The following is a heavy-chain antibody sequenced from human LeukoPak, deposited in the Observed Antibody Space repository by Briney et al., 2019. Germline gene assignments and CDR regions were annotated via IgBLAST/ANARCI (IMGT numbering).Heavy chain of an antibody. V-gene: IGHV3-74*01. CDR3: ARGTIAAAGYYYFDY. CDR1: GFTFSSYW. J-gene: IGHJ4*02. Sequence: PGGSLRLSCAASGFTFSSYWMHWVRQVPGKGLMWVSRITSDGSDTIYADSVKGRFTISRDNAKNSLYLQMNSLRAEDTAVYYCARGTIAAAGYYYFDYWGQGTQVTVSS. CDR2: ITSDGSDT. D-gene: IGHD6-13*01.